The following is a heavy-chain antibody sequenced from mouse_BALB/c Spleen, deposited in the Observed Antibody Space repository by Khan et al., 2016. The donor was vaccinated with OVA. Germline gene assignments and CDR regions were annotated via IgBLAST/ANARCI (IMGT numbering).Heavy chain of an antibody. J-gene: IGHJ2*01. CDR2: ISNSGST. V-gene: IGHV3-2*02. D-gene: IGHD1-2*01. Sequence: EVKLEESGPGLVKPSQSLSLTCTFTGYSITSGYGWNWIRQFPGNKLEWMGYISNSGSTNYNPSLNSRISITRDTSKNQFFLQLNSVTTEDTATYYCARTARIKYWGQGTTLTVSS. CDR3: ARTARIKY. CDR1: GYSITSGYG.